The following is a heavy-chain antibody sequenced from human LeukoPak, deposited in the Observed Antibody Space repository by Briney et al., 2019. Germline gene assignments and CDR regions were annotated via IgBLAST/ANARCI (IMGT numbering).Heavy chain of an antibody. V-gene: IGHV4-34*01. CDR3: ARGGLRRNDY. CDR2: INHSGST. J-gene: IGHJ4*02. D-gene: IGHD5-12*01. CDR1: GGSFSGYY. Sequence: PSETLSLTSAVYGGSFSGYYWSWIRQPPGKGLEWIGEINHSGSTNYNPSLKSRVTISVDTSKNQFSLELSSVTAADTAVYYCARGGLRRNDYWGQGTLVTVSS.